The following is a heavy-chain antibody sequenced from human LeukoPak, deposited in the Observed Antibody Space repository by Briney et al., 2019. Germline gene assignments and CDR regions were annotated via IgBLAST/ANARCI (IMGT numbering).Heavy chain of an antibody. CDR1: GGTLSSYA. CDR2: IIPIFGTA. Sequence: SVKVSCKGSGGTLSSYAISWVRQAPGQGLEWMGGIIPIFGTANYAQKFQGRVTITTDESTSTAYMELSSLRSEDTAVYYCARGYSSGYHYWGQGTLVTVSS. J-gene: IGHJ4*02. V-gene: IGHV1-69*05. D-gene: IGHD3-22*01. CDR3: ARGYSSGYHY.